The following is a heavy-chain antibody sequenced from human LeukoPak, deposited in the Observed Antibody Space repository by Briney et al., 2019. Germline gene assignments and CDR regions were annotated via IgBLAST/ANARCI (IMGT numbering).Heavy chain of an antibody. J-gene: IGHJ4*02. CDR1: GFSVKDYY. CDR2: ILRDGLT. CDR3: ARGLATTGEDY. Sequence: GGSLTLSCAASGFSVKDYYMTWVRHAPGKGLEWLSVILRDGLTHHADSMKDRFTISRHFSTNTLNLHMTNLRPDDTAVYYCARGLATTGEDYWGQGTLVIVSS. V-gene: IGHV3-53*04. D-gene: IGHD1-1*01.